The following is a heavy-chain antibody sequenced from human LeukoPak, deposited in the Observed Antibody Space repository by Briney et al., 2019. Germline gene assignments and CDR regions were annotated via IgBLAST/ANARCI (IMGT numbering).Heavy chain of an antibody. Sequence: GGSLRLSCAASGITFNIFGMSWVRQAPGKGLEWVSTISGSGFSTYYADSVKGRFTISRDNSKNTLYLQMNSLEAEDTAVYYCANTGLPSPIFFDYWGQGTLVTVSS. CDR3: ANTGLPSPIFFDY. D-gene: IGHD3-3*02. V-gene: IGHV3-23*01. J-gene: IGHJ4*02. CDR2: ISGSGFST. CDR1: GITFNIFG.